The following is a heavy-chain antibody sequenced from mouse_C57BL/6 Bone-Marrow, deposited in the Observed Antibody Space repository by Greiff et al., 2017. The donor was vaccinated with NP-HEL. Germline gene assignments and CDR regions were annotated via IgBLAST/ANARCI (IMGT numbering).Heavy chain of an antibody. CDR2: IYPRSGNT. V-gene: IGHV1-81*01. J-gene: IGHJ2*01. CDR1: GYTFTSYG. D-gene: IGHD1-1*01. CDR3: ARSKGITTVVATPFDY. Sequence: QVQLKESGAELARPGASVKLSCKASGYTFTSYGISWVKQRTGQGLEWIGEIYPRSGNTYYNEKFKGKATLTADKSSSTAYMELRSLTSEDSAVYFCARSKGITTVVATPFDYWGQGTTLTVSS.